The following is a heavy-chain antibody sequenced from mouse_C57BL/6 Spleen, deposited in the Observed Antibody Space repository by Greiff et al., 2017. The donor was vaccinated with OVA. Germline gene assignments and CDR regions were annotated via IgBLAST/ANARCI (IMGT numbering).Heavy chain of an antibody. CDR3: ATDCYDDDYDAMDY. Sequence: VQLQQSGPELVSPGASVTLSCKASGYTFTDYNMNWVKKRPGQGLEWIGRIYPVSGDTNYNQKFMGKATFTVDRSSSTVYMVLNSLTSEDPAVYYCATDCYDDDYDAMDYWGQGTSVTVSS. CDR2: IYPVSGDT. CDR1: GYTFTDYN. V-gene: IGHV1-11*01. D-gene: IGHD2-4*01. J-gene: IGHJ4*01.